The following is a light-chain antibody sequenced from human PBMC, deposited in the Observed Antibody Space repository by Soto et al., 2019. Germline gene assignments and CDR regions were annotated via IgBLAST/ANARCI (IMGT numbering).Light chain of an antibody. V-gene: IGKV4-1*01. CDR3: QQYYSTPLT. CDR1: QSVLYSSNNKNY. Sequence: DIVMTQSPDSLALSLGERATINCKSSQSVLYSSNNKNYVAWYQQKPGQPPKLLIYWASTRESGVPDRFSGSGSGTDFTLTISSLQAEDVAVYYCQQYYSTPLTFGQGTKVEIK. J-gene: IGKJ1*01. CDR2: WAS.